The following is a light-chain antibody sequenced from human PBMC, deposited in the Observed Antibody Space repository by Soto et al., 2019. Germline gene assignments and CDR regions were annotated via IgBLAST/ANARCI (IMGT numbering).Light chain of an antibody. V-gene: IGLV3-25*03. CDR3: QSADSSGTWV. CDR1: ALPKQY. J-gene: IGLJ3*02. Sequence: SYELTQPPSVSVSPGQTARITCSGDALPKQYAYWYQQKPGQAPVLVIYKDSERPSGIPERFSGSSSGTTVTLTISGVQAEDEADYYSQSADSSGTWVFGGGTKVTVL. CDR2: KDS.